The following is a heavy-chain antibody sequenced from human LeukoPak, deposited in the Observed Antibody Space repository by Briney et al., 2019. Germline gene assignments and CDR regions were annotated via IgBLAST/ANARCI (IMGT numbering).Heavy chain of an antibody. D-gene: IGHD6-13*01. V-gene: IGHV4-59*08. J-gene: IGHJ4*02. CDR2: IYYSGST. CDR1: GVSISTYY. CDR3: ARRGGSWTFDY. Sequence: SETLSLTCTASGVSISTYYWSWIRQPPGKGLEWIGYIYYSGSTNYNPSLKSRVTISVDTSKNQFSLNLSSVTAADTAVYYCARRGGSWTFDYWGQGTLVTVSS.